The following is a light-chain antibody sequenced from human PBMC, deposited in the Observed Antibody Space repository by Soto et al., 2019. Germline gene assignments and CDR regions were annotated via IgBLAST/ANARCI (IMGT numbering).Light chain of an antibody. V-gene: IGLV1-47*02. CDR2: SNN. Sequence: QSVLTQPPSASGTPGQRVTISCSGSSSNIGSNSVYWYQQLPGTAPKLLIYSNNQRPSGVPYRFSGSKSGTSASLAISGLRSEAGADYYCSSFSSSSTPYVFGTGTKLTVL. CDR3: SSFSSSSTPYV. J-gene: IGLJ1*01. CDR1: SSNIGSNS.